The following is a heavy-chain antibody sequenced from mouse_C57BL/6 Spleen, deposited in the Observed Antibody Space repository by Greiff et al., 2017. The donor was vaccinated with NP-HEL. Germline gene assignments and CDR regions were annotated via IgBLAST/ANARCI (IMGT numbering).Heavy chain of an antibody. J-gene: IGHJ2*01. D-gene: IGHD1-1*01. CDR2: IYPGSGNT. CDR3: ARKGYDSPIYFDY. Sequence: QVQLQQSGPELVKPGASVKISCKASGYSFTSYYIHWVKQRPGQGLEWIGWIYPGSGNTKYTEKFKGKATLTADTSYSTAYMQLSRLTSEASAVYCCARKGYDSPIYFDYWGQGTTLTVSS. V-gene: IGHV1-66*01. CDR1: GYSFTSYY.